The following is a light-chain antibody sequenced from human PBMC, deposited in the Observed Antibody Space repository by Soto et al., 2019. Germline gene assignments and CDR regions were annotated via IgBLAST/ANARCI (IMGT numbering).Light chain of an antibody. CDR2: DAS. J-gene: IGKJ4*01. V-gene: IGKV1-13*02. CDR3: QQSGGPLT. CDR1: QGISSA. Sequence: AIQLTQSPSSLSASVGDRVTITCRASQGISSALAWYQQKPGKAPKLLIYDASSLESWVPSRFSGSGSGTDFTLTISSLQPEDFATYYCQQSGGPLTFGGGTKVEIK.